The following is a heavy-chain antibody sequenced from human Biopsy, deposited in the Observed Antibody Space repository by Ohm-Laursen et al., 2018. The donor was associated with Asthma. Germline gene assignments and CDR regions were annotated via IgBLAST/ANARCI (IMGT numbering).Heavy chain of an antibody. Sequence: TLSLTCTVSGGPVSTGSYYWSWIRQPPGKGLEWIGYIYHSGSTYYNPSLKSRVTISVDRSKNQFSLKLSSVTAADTAVYYCARVKDGYNFDYWGQGTLVTVSS. CDR2: IYHSGST. CDR3: ARVKDGYNFDY. D-gene: IGHD5-24*01. CDR1: GGPVSTGSYY. J-gene: IGHJ4*02. V-gene: IGHV4-30-2*01.